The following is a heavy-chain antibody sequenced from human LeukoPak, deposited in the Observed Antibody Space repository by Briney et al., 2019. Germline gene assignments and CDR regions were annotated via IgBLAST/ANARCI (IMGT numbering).Heavy chain of an antibody. CDR2: IFHSGSA. CDR3: ARKDYGGRPRGFDP. D-gene: IGHD4-23*01. V-gene: IGHV4-30-2*01. CDR1: GDSISSGSYS. J-gene: IGHJ5*02. Sequence: SQTLSLTCTVSGDSISSGSYSLHWIRQPPGKGLEWIGYIFHSGSAYYNPSLKSRVTMSVDRSKNHFSLKLISVTAADTAVYYCARKDYGGRPRGFDPWGQGTLVTVSS.